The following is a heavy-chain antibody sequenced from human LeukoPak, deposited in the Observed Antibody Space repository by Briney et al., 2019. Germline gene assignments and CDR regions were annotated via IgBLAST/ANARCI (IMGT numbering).Heavy chain of an antibody. CDR2: IYYSGST. V-gene: IGHV4-59*01. CDR3: ARLGFNDGSDNWLSDN. D-gene: IGHD3-10*01. J-gene: IGHJ4*02. CDR1: GGSISRYY. Sequence: PSETLSLTCTVSGGSISRYYWSWIRQPPGKGLEYIGYIYYSGSTNYNPSLKSRVTISVDTSKNQFSLKLNSVSAADTAVYYCARLGFNDGSDNWLSDNWGQGTLVTVSS.